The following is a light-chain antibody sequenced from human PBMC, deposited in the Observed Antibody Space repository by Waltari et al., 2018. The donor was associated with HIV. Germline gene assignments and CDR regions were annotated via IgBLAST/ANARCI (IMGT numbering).Light chain of an antibody. CDR1: LPGNKY. J-gene: IGLJ2*01. V-gene: IGLV3-27*01. CDR3: YSAADNNISF. Sequence: SFELTQPSSVSVSPGQTARITYSGDLPGNKYARRFQQKPGPPTLLVIYKDSQRPSGIPERFSGYNSGTTVTLTISGAQVEDEADYYCYSAADNNISFFGGGTKLTVL. CDR2: KDS.